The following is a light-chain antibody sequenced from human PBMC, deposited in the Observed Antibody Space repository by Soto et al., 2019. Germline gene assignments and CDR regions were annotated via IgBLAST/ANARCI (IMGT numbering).Light chain of an antibody. V-gene: IGKV3-20*01. J-gene: IGKJ1*01. Sequence: EIVLTQSPGTLSLSPGERATLSCRASQSFGSSHLAWFQQKPGQAPRVLIYGGSSRATGIPDRFSGSWSGTDFTLTISRLELEDFGVYFCQQYGTSPWTFGQGTKVELK. CDR3: QQYGTSPWT. CDR1: QSFGSSH. CDR2: GGS.